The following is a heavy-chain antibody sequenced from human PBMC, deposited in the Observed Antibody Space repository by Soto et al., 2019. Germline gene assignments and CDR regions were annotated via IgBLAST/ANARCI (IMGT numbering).Heavy chain of an antibody. CDR1: GYTFTSYG. V-gene: IGHV1-18*01. J-gene: IGHJ4*02. Sequence: ASVKVSCKASGYTFTSYGISWVRQAPGQGLEWMGWISAYNGNTNYAQKLQGRVTMTTDTSTSTAYMELRSLRSDDTAVYYCARDGGGVAYYYGSGSPIDYWGQGTLVTVSS. D-gene: IGHD3-10*01. CDR3: ARDGGGVAYYYGSGSPIDY. CDR2: ISAYNGNT.